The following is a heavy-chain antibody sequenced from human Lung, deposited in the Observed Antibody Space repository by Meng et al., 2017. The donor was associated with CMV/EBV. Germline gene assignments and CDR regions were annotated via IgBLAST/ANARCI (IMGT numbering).Heavy chain of an antibody. CDR1: GFNFNIYS. CDR3: TRGPPGPGRPLGWVDP. CDR2: ISGSGSYT. J-gene: IGHJ5*02. D-gene: IGHD6-6*01. Sequence: GESXKISCAASGFNFNIYSMNWVRQAPGKGLEWVSSISGSGSYTYYADSVEGRFIISRDNAQNSLDLQLSGLRAEDTAVYYCTRGPPGPGRPLGWVDPWGQGTLVTVSS. V-gene: IGHV3-21*06.